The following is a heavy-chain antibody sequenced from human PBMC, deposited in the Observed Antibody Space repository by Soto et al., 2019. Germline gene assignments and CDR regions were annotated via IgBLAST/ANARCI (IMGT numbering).Heavy chain of an antibody. CDR2: IIPIFGTA. J-gene: IGHJ5*02. Sequence: SVKVSCKASGGTFSSYAISWVRQAPGQGLEWMGGIIPIFGTANYAQKFQGRVTITADESASTAYMELSSLRSEDTAVYYCARDAVRVGATRWFDPWGQGTLVTVSS. CDR1: GGTFSSYA. D-gene: IGHD1-26*01. CDR3: ARDAVRVGATRWFDP. V-gene: IGHV1-69*13.